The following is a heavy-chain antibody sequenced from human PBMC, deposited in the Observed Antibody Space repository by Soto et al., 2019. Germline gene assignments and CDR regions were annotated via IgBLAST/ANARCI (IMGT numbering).Heavy chain of an antibody. CDR1: GFTFSSYA. J-gene: IGHJ4*02. V-gene: IGHV3-23*01. Sequence: PGGSLRLSCAASGFTFSSYAMSWGRQAPCKWPEWVSAISDTGCSTYYADSVKGRFTISRDNSKNTLYLQMNSLRAEDTAVYYCAKGVTYEFWSGYLDGYWGQGTLVTVSS. CDR2: ISDTGCST. D-gene: IGHD3-3*01. CDR3: AKGVTYEFWSGYLDGY.